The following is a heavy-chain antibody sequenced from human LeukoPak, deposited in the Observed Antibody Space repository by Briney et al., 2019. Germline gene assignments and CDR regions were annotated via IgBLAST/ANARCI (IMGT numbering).Heavy chain of an antibody. V-gene: IGHV5-51*01. CDR2: IYPGDSDT. D-gene: IGHD1-26*01. Sequence: GESLKISCKGSGYSFTSYWIDWVRQMPGKGLEWMGIIYPGDSDTRYSPSFQGQDTISADKSISTAYLQWNSLRAEDTAVYYCAREYQVSYSGYDYWGQGTLVAVSS. J-gene: IGHJ4*02. CDR1: GYSFTSYW. CDR3: AREYQVSYSGYDY.